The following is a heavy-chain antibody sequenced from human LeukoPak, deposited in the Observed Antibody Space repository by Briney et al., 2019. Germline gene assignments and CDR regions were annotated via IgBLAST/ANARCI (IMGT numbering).Heavy chain of an antibody. CDR3: ARGIDYDFWSGYSTRASFDY. J-gene: IGHJ4*02. CDR1: GDSISSGNFY. V-gene: IGHV4-61*02. D-gene: IGHD3-3*01. Sequence: SQTLSLTCTVSGDSISSGNFYWSWIRQPAGKGLEWIGSIYHSGSTYYNPSLKSRVTISVDTSKNQFSLKLSSVTAADTAVYYCARGIDYDFWSGYSTRASFDYWGQGTLVTVSS. CDR2: IYHSGST.